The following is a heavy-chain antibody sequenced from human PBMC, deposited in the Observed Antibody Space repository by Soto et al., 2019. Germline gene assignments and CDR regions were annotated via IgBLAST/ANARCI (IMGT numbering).Heavy chain of an antibody. V-gene: IGHV3-21*02. CDR2: IGSRGSSYR. D-gene: IGHD6-13*01. Sequence: EVQLVESGGDLVKPGGSLRLSCAVSGFTFNNYNMNWVRQAPGKGLEWVASIGSRGSSYRYYADTVKGRFTISRDIANNSLYLQMDSLRVDDTGLYYCARDLEAADVFDFWGQGRMVTDSS. J-gene: IGHJ3*01. CDR1: GFTFNNYN. CDR3: ARDLEAADVFDF.